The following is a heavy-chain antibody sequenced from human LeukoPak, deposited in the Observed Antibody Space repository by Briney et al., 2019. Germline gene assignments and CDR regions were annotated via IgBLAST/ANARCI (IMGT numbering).Heavy chain of an antibody. Sequence: PSQTLSLTCTVSGGSISSGDYYWRWIRQPPGKGLEWIVYIYYSGSTYYNPSLKSRVTISVNTSKNQFSLKLSSVTAADTAVYYCARDGFPSYYDILTGSVGFDYWGQGTLGTVSS. J-gene: IGHJ4*02. V-gene: IGHV4-30-4*08. CDR3: ARDGFPSYYDILTGSVGFDY. D-gene: IGHD3-9*01. CDR1: GGSISSGDYY. CDR2: IYYSGST.